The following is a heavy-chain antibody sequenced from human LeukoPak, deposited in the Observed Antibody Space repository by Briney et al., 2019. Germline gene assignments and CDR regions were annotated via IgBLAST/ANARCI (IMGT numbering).Heavy chain of an antibody. D-gene: IGHD1-26*01. CDR3: ARATYTGSLT. Sequence: ASVKVSCKASGYTFTSYYMHWVRQAPGKGLEWIGIISPSDDATTYAQKYQGRVTMTTDTSTSTVNMDLRSLRSEDTAVYYCARATYTGSLTWGQGTQVTVSS. CDR1: GYTFTSYY. CDR2: ISPSDDAT. V-gene: IGHV1-46*01. J-gene: IGHJ4*02.